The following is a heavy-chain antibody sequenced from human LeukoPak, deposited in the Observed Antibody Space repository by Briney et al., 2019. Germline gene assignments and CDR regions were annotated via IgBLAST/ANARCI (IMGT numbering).Heavy chain of an antibody. J-gene: IGHJ4*02. CDR1: GFTFSSYG. CDR3: AKDRHFDY. V-gene: IGHV3-30*18. Sequence: GGSLGLSCAASGFTFSSYGMHWVRQAPGKGLEWVAVISYDGSNKYYADSVKGRFTISRDNSKNTLYLQMNSLRAEDTAVYYCAKDRHFDYWGQGTLVTVSS. CDR2: ISYDGSNK.